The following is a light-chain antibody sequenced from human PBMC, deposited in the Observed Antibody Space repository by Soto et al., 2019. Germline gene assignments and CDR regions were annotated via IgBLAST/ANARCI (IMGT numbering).Light chain of an antibody. J-gene: IGKJ3*01. CDR1: QTVSTY. Sequence: SVLTQSPATLSVFPGERATLSCRASQTVSTYLAWYQQKPGQAPRLLIYDASTRATGIPARFSGSGSGTDFTLTISSLEPEDFAVYYCQQRSNWPPGITFGPGTKVDIK. CDR2: DAS. CDR3: QQRSNWPPGIT. V-gene: IGKV3-11*01.